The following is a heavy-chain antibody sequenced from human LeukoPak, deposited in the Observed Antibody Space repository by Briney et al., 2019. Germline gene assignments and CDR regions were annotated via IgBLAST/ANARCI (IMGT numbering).Heavy chain of an antibody. Sequence: PGGSLRLSCAASGFTFSSYSMHWVRQPPGGGLEYVSSISSNGASTYYANSVKGRFTISRDNSKNTLYLQMGSLRAEDMAVYYCARDYAAGYYYYYYYMDVWGKGTTVTVSS. CDR2: ISSNGAST. CDR1: GFTFSSYS. D-gene: IGHD6-13*01. CDR3: ARDYAAGYYYYYYYMDV. J-gene: IGHJ6*03. V-gene: IGHV3-64*01.